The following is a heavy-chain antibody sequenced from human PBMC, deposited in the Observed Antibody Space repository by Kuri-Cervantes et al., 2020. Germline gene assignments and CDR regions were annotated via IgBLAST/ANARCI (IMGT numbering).Heavy chain of an antibody. V-gene: IGHV4-38-2*02. J-gene: IGHJ4*02. CDR1: GYSIRSGYY. Sequence: SQTLSLTCAVSGYSIRSGYYWGWIRQPPGKGLEWIGSIYHSGSTYYNPSLKSRVTISVVTSKNQFSLKLSSVTAADTAVYYCAREGYYSDSRTYHPHTIDYWGQGTLVTVSS. CDR3: AREGYYSDSRTYHPHTIDY. D-gene: IGHD3-22*01. CDR2: IYHSGST.